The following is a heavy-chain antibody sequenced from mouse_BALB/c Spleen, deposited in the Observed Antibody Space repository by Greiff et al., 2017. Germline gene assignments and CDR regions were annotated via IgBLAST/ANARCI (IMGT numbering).Heavy chain of an antibody. D-gene: IGHD4-1*01. J-gene: IGHJ2*01. CDR2: ILPGSGST. CDR1: GYTFSSYW. CDR3: ARLRPNYYFDY. Sequence: VQLQQSGAELMKPGASVKISCKATGYTFSSYWIEWVKQRPGHGLEWIGEILPGSGSTNYNEKFKGKATFTADTSSNTAYMQLSSLTSEDSAVYYCARLRPNYYFDYWGQGTTLTVSS. V-gene: IGHV1-9*01.